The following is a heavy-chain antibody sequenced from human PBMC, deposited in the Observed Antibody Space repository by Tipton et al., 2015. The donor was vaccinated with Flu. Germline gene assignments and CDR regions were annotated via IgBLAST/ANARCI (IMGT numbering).Heavy chain of an antibody. D-gene: IGHD5-12*01. CDR1: GGSVSSTSYY. J-gene: IGHJ4*02. CDR2: IYYSGST. CDR3: GKGSVDIGY. V-gene: IGHV4-61*01. Sequence: LRLSCTVSGGSVSSTSYYWSWVRQPPGKGLEWLGYIYYSGSTNYNPSLKSRVTISVDRSRNQFSLKLNSVTAADTAVYFCGKGSVDIGYWGPGTLVTVSS.